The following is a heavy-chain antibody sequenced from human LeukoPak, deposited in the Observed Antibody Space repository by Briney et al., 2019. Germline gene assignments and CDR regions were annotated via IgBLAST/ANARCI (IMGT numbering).Heavy chain of an antibody. D-gene: IGHD6-19*01. Sequence: SETLSLTCSVSGGSVSSYYWGWIRQPPGKGLEWIRYIYYGGTTYYNPSLKSRVTISVDTSSNHVSLRLTSVTATDTAVYFCARRGSSGHYGGWFDPWAREPWSPSRQ. CDR3: ARRGSSGHYGGWFDP. CDR2: IYYGGTT. CDR1: GGSVSSYY. J-gene: IGHJ5*02. V-gene: IGHV4-59*08.